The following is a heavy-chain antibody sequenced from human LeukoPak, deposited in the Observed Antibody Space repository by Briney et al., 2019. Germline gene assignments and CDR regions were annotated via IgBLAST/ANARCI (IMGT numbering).Heavy chain of an antibody. CDR2: ISSSSSYI. J-gene: IGHJ4*02. D-gene: IGHD3-22*01. CDR1: GFTFSSYS. V-gene: IGHV3-21*01. Sequence: PGGSLRLSCAASGFTFSSYSMNWVRQAPGKGLEWVSSISSSSSYIYYADSVKGRFTISRDNAKNSLYLQMNSLRAEDTAVYYCARGAREYYYDSSGPFDYWGQGTLVTVSS. CDR3: ARGAREYYYDSSGPFDY.